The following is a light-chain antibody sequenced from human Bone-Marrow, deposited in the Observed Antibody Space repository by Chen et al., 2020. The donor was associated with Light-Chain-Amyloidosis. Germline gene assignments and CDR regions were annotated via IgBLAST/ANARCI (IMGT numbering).Light chain of an antibody. CDR2: DTN. Sequence: QSVLTQPPSASGTPGQRVTISCSGGRSNVGANGVNWYQQLPGAAPKLLIFDTNRRPSGVPDRCSGSKSGTSASLATSDLQSEDLDHEYCEQWDDRLNGWVLGGGARLTVL. J-gene: IGLJ3*02. V-gene: IGLV1-44*01. CDR3: EQWDDRLNGWV. CDR1: RSNVGANG.